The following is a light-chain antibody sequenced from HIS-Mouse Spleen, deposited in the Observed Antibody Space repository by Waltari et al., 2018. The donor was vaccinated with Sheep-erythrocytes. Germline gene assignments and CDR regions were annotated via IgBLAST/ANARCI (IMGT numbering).Light chain of an antibody. Sequence: QSALPHPAPVSGSPGQSTTISCTGTSSDFGSYNLVSWYQQHPGKAPKLMIYEGSKRPSGVSNRFSGSKSGNTASLTISGLQAEDEADYYCCSYAGSSTPWVFGGGTKLTVL. J-gene: IGLJ3*02. CDR2: EGS. CDR3: CSYAGSSTPWV. CDR1: SSDFGSYNL. V-gene: IGLV2-23*01.